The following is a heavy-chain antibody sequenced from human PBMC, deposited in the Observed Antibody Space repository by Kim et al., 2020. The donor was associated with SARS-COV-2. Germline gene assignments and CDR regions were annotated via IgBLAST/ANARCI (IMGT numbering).Heavy chain of an antibody. V-gene: IGHV3-33*01. J-gene: IGHJ2*01. D-gene: IGHD5-18*01. Sequence: GKGVGGVAVLWYDGNNKYYAASVKGRFTISRDNSKTALYLQMNSLGAEDTAVYYCARAVGYGPDWYFDLWGRGTLVTVSS. CDR2: LWYDGNNK. CDR3: ARAVGYGPDWYFDL.